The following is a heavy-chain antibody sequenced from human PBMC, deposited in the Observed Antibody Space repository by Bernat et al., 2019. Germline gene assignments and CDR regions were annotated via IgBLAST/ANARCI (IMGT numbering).Heavy chain of an antibody. CDR2: INTDGSSI. J-gene: IGHJ6*02. V-gene: IGHV3-74*01. CDR1: GFTFSSYW. Sequence: EVQLVESGGGLVQPGGSLRLSCAASGFTFSSYWMHWVRQAPGKGLVWVSLINTDGSSISYADSVKGRFTISRDNAKNTLYLQMNSLRAEDTAVYHCTRMYSGSHNPDNHYGMDVWGQGTTVTVSS. CDR3: TRMYSGSHNPDNHYGMDV. D-gene: IGHD1-26*01.